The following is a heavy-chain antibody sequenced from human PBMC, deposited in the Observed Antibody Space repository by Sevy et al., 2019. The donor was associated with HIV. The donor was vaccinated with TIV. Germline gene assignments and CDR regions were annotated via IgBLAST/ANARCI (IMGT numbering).Heavy chain of an antibody. CDR2: IKSKTYGGKT. D-gene: IGHD6-19*01. CDR1: GFTFGDYA. J-gene: IGHJ4*02. Sequence: GGSLRLSCIASGFTFGDYAMSWFRQAPGKGLEWVGFIKSKTYGGKTEYAASVKGRFIISRDDSKNIAYLQMNSLKTEDTAVYYCTRDLYGSGWFYFDYWGQGTLVTVSS. CDR3: TRDLYGSGWFYFDY. V-gene: IGHV3-49*03.